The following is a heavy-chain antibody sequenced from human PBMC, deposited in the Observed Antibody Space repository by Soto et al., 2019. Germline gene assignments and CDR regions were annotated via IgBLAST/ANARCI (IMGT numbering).Heavy chain of an antibody. CDR1: GFSLTTSGVG. CDR2: IYWDDDK. D-gene: IGHD3-3*01. J-gene: IGHJ4*02. Sequence: QITLNESGPTVVRPTEPLTLTCRFSGFSLTTSGVGVGWIRQSPGKAPEWLALIYWDDDKRYSASLKSRLTITKYTSKNQVVLTVSDLDPTDTATYYCAHRVLRTVFGLVTTTVIYFDFWGQGTPVAVSS. V-gene: IGHV2-5*02. CDR3: AHRVLRTVFGLVTTTVIYFDF.